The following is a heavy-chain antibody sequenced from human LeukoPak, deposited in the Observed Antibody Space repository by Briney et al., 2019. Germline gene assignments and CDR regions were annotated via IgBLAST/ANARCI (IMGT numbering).Heavy chain of an antibody. V-gene: IGHV4-38-2*01. Sequence: SETPSLPCAVSGYSISSGYYWGWIRQPPGQGLGWVGSMHHSGSTFYNLSLKSRVTISGDMSKNQFSLKLRSVTAADAAVYYCARGADTSMPYDYWGRGILVTVSS. CDR1: GYSISSGYY. J-gene: IGHJ4*02. CDR2: MHHSGST. CDR3: ARGADTSMPYDY. D-gene: IGHD5-18*01.